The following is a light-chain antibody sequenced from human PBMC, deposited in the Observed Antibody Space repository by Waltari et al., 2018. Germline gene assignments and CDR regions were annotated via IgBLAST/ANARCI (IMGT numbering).Light chain of an antibody. CDR1: NLGRQP. J-gene: IGLJ2*01. Sequence: YVLTQPPSASVTPGRTARTPCGGNNLGRQPHHWSQHKPGQAPVLVVYEDKERPSGSPERFSASNAGNTATLTISGVAAGDEADYYCQVWDRTGDHVIFGGGTKLTVL. CDR3: QVWDRTGDHVI. CDR2: EDK. V-gene: IGLV3-21*03.